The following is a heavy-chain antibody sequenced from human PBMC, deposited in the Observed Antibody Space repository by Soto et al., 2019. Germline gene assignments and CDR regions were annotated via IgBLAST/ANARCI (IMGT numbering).Heavy chain of an antibody. CDR3: ASPGHNRDRPLTL. D-gene: IGHD2-21*02. CDR1: GYFFSSHW. CDR2: IHPGDSDT. J-gene: IGHJ4*02. V-gene: IGHV5-51*01. Sequence: GESLKISCKGSGYFFSSHWIAWVRLMPGKGLEWMGIIHPGDSDTRYSPSFQGQVTISVDGSINTAYLQWRSLEASDTAVYYCASPGHNRDRPLTLWGQGTPVTVSS.